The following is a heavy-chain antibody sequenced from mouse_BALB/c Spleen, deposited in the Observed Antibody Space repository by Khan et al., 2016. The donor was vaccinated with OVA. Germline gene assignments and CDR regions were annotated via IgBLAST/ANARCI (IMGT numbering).Heavy chain of an antibody. CDR1: GYTFTNYG. D-gene: IGHD3-1*01. V-gene: IGHV9-3-1*01. CDR2: IYTYTGEP. J-gene: IGHJ4*01. Sequence: QIQLVQSGPDLKKPGETVKISCKASGYTFTNYGINWVKQAPGKGLKWMGWIYTYTGEPTYADDFKGRFAFSLETSASTAYLQINNLKNEETATYFCAKGGRRANDYRGQGTSVTVSP. CDR3: AKGGRRANDY.